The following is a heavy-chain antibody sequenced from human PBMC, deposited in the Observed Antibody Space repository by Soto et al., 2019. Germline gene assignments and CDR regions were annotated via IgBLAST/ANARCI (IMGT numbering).Heavy chain of an antibody. V-gene: IGHV4-59*01. CDR3: ARGGYGDYEYDY. Sequence: QVQLQESGPGLVKPSETLSLTCTVSGGSISSYYWSWIRQPPGKGLEWIGYIYYSGSTNYNPSLKSRVTISVDTSKNQFSLKLSSVTAADTAVYYCARGGYGDYEYDYWGQGTLVTVSS. CDR1: GGSISSYY. CDR2: IYYSGST. J-gene: IGHJ4*02. D-gene: IGHD4-17*01.